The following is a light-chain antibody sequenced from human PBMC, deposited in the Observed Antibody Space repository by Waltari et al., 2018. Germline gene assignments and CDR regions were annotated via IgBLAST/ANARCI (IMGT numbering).Light chain of an antibody. Sequence: SYELTQPPSVSVSPGQTATITCSGDAFTKQCDFWYQQKHSQAPVLVTYKDTERPSGIPDRFSGSTSATTVTLTTSGVQAEDEADYYCQSADSTSTHVVFGGGTKLTVL. V-gene: IGLV3-25*03. CDR3: QSADSTSTHVV. J-gene: IGLJ2*01. CDR2: KDT. CDR1: AFTKQC.